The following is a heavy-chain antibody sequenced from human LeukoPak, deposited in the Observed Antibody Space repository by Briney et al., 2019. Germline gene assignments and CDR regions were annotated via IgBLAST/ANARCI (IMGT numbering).Heavy chain of an antibody. V-gene: IGHV3-7*01. J-gene: IGHJ4*02. CDR1: GFTFSSYW. D-gene: IGHD5-18*01. CDR2: IKQDGSEK. Sequence: QPGGSLRLSCAASGFTFSSYWMSWVRQAPGKGLEWVANIKQDGSEKYYADSVKGRFAISRDNSKNTLYLQMNSLRVEDTAVYYCAKNFRGHNFGYVFDYWGQGTLVTVSS. CDR3: AKNFRGHNFGYVFDY.